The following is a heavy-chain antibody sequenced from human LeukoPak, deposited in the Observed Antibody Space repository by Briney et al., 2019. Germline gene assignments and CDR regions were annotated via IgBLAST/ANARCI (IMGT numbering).Heavy chain of an antibody. Sequence: PSETLSLTCAVYGGSFSGYYWSWIRQPPGKGPEWIGEINHSGSTNYNPSLKSRVTISVDTSKNQFSLKLSSVTAAGTAVYYCARVRGVPTYFDYWGQGTLVTVSS. CDR2: INHSGST. J-gene: IGHJ4*02. CDR3: ARVRGVPTYFDY. V-gene: IGHV4-34*01. D-gene: IGHD3-10*01. CDR1: GGSFSGYY.